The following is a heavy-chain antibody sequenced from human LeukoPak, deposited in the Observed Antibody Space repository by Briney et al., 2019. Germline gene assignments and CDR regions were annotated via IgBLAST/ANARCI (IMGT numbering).Heavy chain of an antibody. CDR1: GFTFNYYW. CDR2: IKVDGSEK. J-gene: IGHJ4*02. D-gene: IGHD3-3*01. CDR3: ARVHGAFQFLEWLPDYFDS. Sequence: GGSLRLSCVASGFTFNYYWMSWVRQAPGKGLEWVANIKVDGSEKYYVDSVKGRFTISRDNAKNSLYLQMNSLRAEDTAVYYCARVHGAFQFLEWLPDYFDSWGQGILVTVSS. V-gene: IGHV3-7*01.